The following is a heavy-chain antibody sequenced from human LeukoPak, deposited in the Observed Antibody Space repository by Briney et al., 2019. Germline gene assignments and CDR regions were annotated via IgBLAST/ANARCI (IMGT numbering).Heavy chain of an antibody. CDR1: GFTVSSDY. J-gene: IGHJ5*02. Sequence: GGSLRLSCAASGFTVSSDYMSWVRQAPGKGLEWVSVIYSGGSTYYADSVKGRFTISRDKSKNTVYLQMNRLRFEDTAMYYCARTWFDPWGQGTLVTVPS. V-gene: IGHV3-53*05. CDR2: IYSGGST. CDR3: ARTWFDP.